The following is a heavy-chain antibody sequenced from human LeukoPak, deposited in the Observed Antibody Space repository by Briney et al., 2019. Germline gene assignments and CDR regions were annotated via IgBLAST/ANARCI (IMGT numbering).Heavy chain of an antibody. Sequence: SVKVSCKASGGTFSSYAISWVRQAPGQGLEWMGGIIPILGIANYARKFQGRVTITADKSTSTAYMELSSLRSEDTAVYYCARVDTAMVIDYWGQGTLVTVSS. V-gene: IGHV1-69*04. J-gene: IGHJ4*02. CDR1: GGTFSSYA. CDR3: ARVDTAMVIDY. D-gene: IGHD5-18*01. CDR2: IIPILGIA.